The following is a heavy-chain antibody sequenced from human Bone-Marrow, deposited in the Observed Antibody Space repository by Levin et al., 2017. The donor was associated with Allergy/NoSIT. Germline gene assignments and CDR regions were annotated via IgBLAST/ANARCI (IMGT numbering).Heavy chain of an antibody. V-gene: IGHV2-70*11. CDR3: ARIKMGFCSSASPYYLDY. D-gene: IGHD2-2*01. CDR2: IDWDDNK. CDR1: GFSLTTGGMC. J-gene: IGHJ4*02. Sequence: ESGPTLVKPTQTLTLTCTFSGFSLTTGGMCVTWIRQPPGEALEWLARIDWDDNKYYSTSLKTRLTISKDTSKKQVVLTMTNMDPVDTATYYCARIKMGFCSSASPYYLDYWGQGTLVTVSS.